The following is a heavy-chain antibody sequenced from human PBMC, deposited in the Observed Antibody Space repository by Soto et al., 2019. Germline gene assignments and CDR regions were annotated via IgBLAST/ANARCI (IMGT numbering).Heavy chain of an antibody. J-gene: IGHJ4*02. D-gene: IGHD3-22*01. CDR2: INSDGSST. Sequence: VQLVESGGGLVQPGGSLRLSCAASGFTFSSYWMHWVRQAPGKGLVWVSRINSDGSSTSYADSVKGRFTISRDNAKNTLYLQMNSLRAEDTAVYYCARPPPAYYYDSSGYLLDWGQGTLVTVSS. CDR1: GFTFSSYW. V-gene: IGHV3-74*01. CDR3: ARPPPAYYYDSSGYLLD.